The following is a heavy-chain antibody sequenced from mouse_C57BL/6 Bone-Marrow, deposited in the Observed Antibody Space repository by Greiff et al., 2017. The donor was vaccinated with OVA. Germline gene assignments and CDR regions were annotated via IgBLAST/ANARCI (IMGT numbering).Heavy chain of an antibody. J-gene: IGHJ2*01. CDR2: ISSGGSYT. CDR3: AREDYYALARVYFDY. CDR1: GFTFSSYG. Sequence: EVQLVESGGDLVKPGGSLKPSCAASGFTFSSYGMSWVRQTPDKRLEWVATISSGGSYTYSPDSVKGRFTISRDNAKNTLYLQMSSLKSEDTAMYYCAREDYYALARVYFDYWGQGTTLTVSS. V-gene: IGHV5-6*01. D-gene: IGHD1-1*01.